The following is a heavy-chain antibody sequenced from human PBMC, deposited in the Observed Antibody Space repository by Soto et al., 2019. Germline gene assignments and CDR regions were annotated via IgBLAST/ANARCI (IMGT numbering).Heavy chain of an antibody. CDR2: IWHNGKHK. V-gene: IGHV3-33*06. CDR3: AKLSGGTTYPYYRLAV. D-gene: IGHD1-1*01. J-gene: IGHJ6*02. Sequence: PGGSLRLSCATSGFTFGKYGMHWVRQAPDKGLEWVAVIWHNGKHKYHADFVNGRFTISRDNSKNTLYLQMNSLRAEDTAVYYCAKLSGGTTYPYYRLAVWGQGTTVTVSS. CDR1: GFTFGKYG.